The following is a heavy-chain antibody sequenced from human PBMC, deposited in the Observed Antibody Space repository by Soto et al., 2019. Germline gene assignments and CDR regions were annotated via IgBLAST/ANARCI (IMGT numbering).Heavy chain of an antibody. D-gene: IGHD6-6*01. CDR2: INPSGGST. CDR1: GYPFTSYY. Sequence: ASVKVSCKASGYPFTSYYMHWVRQAPGQGLEWMGIINPSGGSTNYAQKFQGRVTMTRDTSTSTVYMELSSLRSEDTAVYYCARESDRSSSGGIFGYWGQGTLVTVSS. V-gene: IGHV1-46*01. J-gene: IGHJ4*02. CDR3: ARESDRSSSGGIFGY.